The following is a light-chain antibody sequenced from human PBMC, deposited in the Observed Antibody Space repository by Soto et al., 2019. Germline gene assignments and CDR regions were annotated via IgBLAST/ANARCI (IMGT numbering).Light chain of an antibody. CDR2: GAS. J-gene: IGKJ1*01. CDR1: QSVISNY. Sequence: ELVLTQSPGTLSLSPGEKATLSCRASQSVISNYLAWYQQKPGQAPRLLIYGASSRATGIPDRFSGSGSETDFTLTISRLEPEDFVVYYCQQYGKTTWTFGQGTKVEIK. V-gene: IGKV3-20*01. CDR3: QQYGKTTWT.